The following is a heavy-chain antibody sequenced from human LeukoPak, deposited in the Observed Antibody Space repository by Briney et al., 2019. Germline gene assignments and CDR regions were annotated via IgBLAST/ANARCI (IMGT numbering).Heavy chain of an antibody. CDR1: RGTFSSYA. CDR2: IIPILGTA. V-gene: IGHV1-69*01. CDR3: ARGRGDILTGYQGRWFDP. Sequence: SVKVSCKASRGTFSSYAISWVRQAPGQGLEWMGGIIPILGTANYAQKFQGRVTITADEFTSTAYMELSSLRSEDTAVYYCARGRGDILTGYQGRWFDPWGQGTLVTVSS. D-gene: IGHD3-9*01. J-gene: IGHJ5*02.